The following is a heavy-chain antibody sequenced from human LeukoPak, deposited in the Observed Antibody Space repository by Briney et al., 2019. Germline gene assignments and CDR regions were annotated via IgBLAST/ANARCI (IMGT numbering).Heavy chain of an antibody. CDR2: ISAYNGNT. CDR3: ARDRYSYGKPLVSPLTY. V-gene: IGHV1-18*01. Sequence: ASVKVSCKASGYTFTSYGISWVRQAPGQGLEWMGWISAYNGNTNYAQKLQGRVTMTTDTSTSTAYMELRSLRSDDTAVYYCARDRYSYGKPLVSPLTYWGQGTLVTVSS. CDR1: GYTFTSYG. D-gene: IGHD5-18*01. J-gene: IGHJ4*02.